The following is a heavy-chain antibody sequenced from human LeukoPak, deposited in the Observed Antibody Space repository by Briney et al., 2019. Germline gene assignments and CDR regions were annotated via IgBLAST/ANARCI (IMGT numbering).Heavy chain of an antibody. CDR1: GFTFSSYS. CDR3: ARGKGVLRFFEWPETDAFDI. D-gene: IGHD3-3*01. CDR2: ISSSSSFI. V-gene: IGHV3-21*01. Sequence: GGSLRLSCAATGFTFSSYSMNWVRQAPGKGLECVSSISSSSSFIYYADSVKGRFTISRDNAKNSLYLQMNSLRAEDTAVYYCARGKGVLRFFEWPETDAFDIWGQGTMVTVSS. J-gene: IGHJ3*02.